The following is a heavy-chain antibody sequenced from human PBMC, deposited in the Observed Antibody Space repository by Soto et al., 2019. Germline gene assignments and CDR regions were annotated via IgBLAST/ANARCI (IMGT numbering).Heavy chain of an antibody. Sequence: QVPLVESGGGVVQPGRSLRLSCAASGFTFNTYPMHWVRQDPGKGLEWVAVISYDGTKTHYADSVEGRFTISRDNSINTPYLQMNGLRYESTAVYYCTRGGRNTYFDGSGDHWGQGTAVTVSS. J-gene: IGHJ4*02. D-gene: IGHD3-9*01. CDR2: ISYDGTKT. CDR3: TRGGRNTYFDGSGDH. CDR1: GFTFNTYP. V-gene: IGHV3-30*01.